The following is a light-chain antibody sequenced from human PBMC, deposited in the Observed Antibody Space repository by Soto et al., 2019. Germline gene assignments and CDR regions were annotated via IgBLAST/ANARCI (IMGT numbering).Light chain of an antibody. V-gene: IGKV3-15*01. Sequence: EIVVTQSPASLSVSPGDGATLSCRASQTVASNVAWYQQKPGQGPRLLIHGASTRAAGVPARFSGSGSGTDFTLTISCLQSEDFAVYYCQQYHNWPPQYTFGQGTRLQIK. CDR3: QQYHNWPPQYT. CDR2: GAS. CDR1: QTVASN. J-gene: IGKJ2*01.